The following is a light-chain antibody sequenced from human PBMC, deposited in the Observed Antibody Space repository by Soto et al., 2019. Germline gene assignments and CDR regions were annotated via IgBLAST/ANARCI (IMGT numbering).Light chain of an antibody. J-gene: IGKJ3*01. CDR1: QSVSSSY. V-gene: IGKV3-20*01. CDR3: QQYGSSLFP. CDR2: GAS. Sequence: EIVLTQSPGTLSLSPGERATLSCRASQSVSSSYLAWYQQKPGQAPRLLIYGASSRATGIPDRFSGSGSGSAFTLTNSGLVPEDGAVYYCQQYGSSLFPFGPGTKVDIK.